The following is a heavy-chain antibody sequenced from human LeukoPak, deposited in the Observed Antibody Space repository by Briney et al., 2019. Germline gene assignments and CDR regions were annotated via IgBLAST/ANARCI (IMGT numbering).Heavy chain of an antibody. CDR3: ARDRRVMITFGGVINRDY. CDR2: ISGHKGKT. Sequence: ASVKVSCKSSGYTFTYNGISWVRQAPGQGFEWMGWISGHKGKTNYAQKFQGRVTMTTDTSTSTAYLELRSLRSDDTAVYYCARDRRVMITFGGVINRDYWGQGTLVTVSS. CDR1: GYTFTYNG. J-gene: IGHJ4*02. V-gene: IGHV1-18*01. D-gene: IGHD3-16*01.